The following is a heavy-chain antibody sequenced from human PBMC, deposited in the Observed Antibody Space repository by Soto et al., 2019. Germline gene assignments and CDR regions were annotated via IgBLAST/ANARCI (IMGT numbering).Heavy chain of an antibody. CDR2: IFPIDSDT. CDR3: ATPGGRDFNAFDV. CDR1: GYTFTRNW. J-gene: IGHJ3*01. D-gene: IGHD2-21*02. V-gene: IGHV5-51*01. Sequence: HGESLKISCKGSGYTFTRNWIGWVRQMPGKGLEWMGIIFPIDSDTRYSPSFQGQVTISADKSISTAYLQWSSLKASDTAMYYCATPGGRDFNAFDVWGQGTMVTVSS.